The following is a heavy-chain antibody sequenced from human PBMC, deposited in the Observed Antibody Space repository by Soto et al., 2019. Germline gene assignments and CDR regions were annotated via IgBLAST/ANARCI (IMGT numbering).Heavy chain of an antibody. CDR3: AKGPSYSGAYFPFGY. V-gene: IGHV3-23*01. Sequence: GGSLRLSCAASGFMFSSYGMSWVRQSPGKGLEWVSSISGSGGSTYYADSVKGRFTISRDNSKSTLYLQMSSLRAEDTAVYSCAKGPSYSGAYFPFGYWGQGTRVTVSS. D-gene: IGHD1-26*01. CDR2: ISGSGGST. J-gene: IGHJ4*02. CDR1: GFMFSSYG.